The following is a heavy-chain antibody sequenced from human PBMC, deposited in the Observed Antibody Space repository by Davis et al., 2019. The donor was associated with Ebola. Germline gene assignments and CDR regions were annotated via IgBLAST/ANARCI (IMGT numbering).Heavy chain of an antibody. J-gene: IGHJ5*02. D-gene: IGHD3-16*01. Sequence: AASVKVSCKVSGYTLTEVSIHWVRQTPGKGLAWMGGFDPEEGETMYAQKFQGRVTVTEDTSTNTGYMELRSLRSEDTAVYYCAVARFQVLGDWFAPWGQGTLVTVSS. CDR1: GYTLTEVS. CDR3: AVARFQVLGDWFAP. CDR2: FDPEEGET. V-gene: IGHV1-24*01.